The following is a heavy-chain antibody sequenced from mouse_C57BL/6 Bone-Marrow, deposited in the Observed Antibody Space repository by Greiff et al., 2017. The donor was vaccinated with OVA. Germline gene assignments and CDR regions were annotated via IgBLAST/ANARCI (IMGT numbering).Heavy chain of an antibody. CDR2: IDPENGDT. CDR1: GFNIKDDY. CDR3: RRNYGSSLYYFDY. D-gene: IGHD1-1*01. Sequence: VQLKQSGAELVRPGASVKLSCTASGFNIKDDYMHWVKQRPEPGLEWIGWIDPENGDTEYASKFQGKATITADTSSNTAYLQLSSLTSEDTAVYYGRRNYGSSLYYFDYWGQGTTLTVSS. V-gene: IGHV14-4*01. J-gene: IGHJ2*01.